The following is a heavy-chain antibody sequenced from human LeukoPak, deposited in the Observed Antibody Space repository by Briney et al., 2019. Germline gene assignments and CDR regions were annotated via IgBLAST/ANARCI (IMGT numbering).Heavy chain of an antibody. Sequence: PGGSLRLSCAASGFTFSSYSMHWVRQAPGRGLEWVANILYDGSHEFYVDSVKGRFTISSDNSKNTLYLQINSLKTEDTAVYFCAKEGRWLDSWGQGTLVTVSS. CDR1: GFTFSSYS. V-gene: IGHV3-30*04. J-gene: IGHJ4*02. CDR3: AKEGRWLDS. D-gene: IGHD4-23*01. CDR2: ILYDGSHE.